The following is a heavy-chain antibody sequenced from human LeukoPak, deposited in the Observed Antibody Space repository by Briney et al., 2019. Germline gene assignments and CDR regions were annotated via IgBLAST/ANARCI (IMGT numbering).Heavy chain of an antibody. CDR3: ARDVEYSSSGGSDY. CDR2: INWNGGST. V-gene: IGHV3-20*04. D-gene: IGHD6-6*01. CDR1: GFTFDDYG. Sequence: GGSLRLSCAASGFTFDDYGMSWVRQAPGKGLEWVSGINWNGGSTGYADSVKGRFTISRDNAKNSLYLQMNSLRAEDTALYYCARDVEYSSSGGSDYWGQGTLVTVSS. J-gene: IGHJ4*02.